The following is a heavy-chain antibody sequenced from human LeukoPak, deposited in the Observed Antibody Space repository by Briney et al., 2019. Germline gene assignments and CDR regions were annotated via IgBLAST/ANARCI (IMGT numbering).Heavy chain of an antibody. CDR2: ISYDGSNK. D-gene: IGHD4-11*01. Sequence: GRSLRLSCAASGFTFSSYGMHWVRQAPGKGLEWVAVISYDGSNKYYADSVKGRFTISRDNSKNTLYLQMNSLRAEDTAVYYCAKDRRYSNYEPGYYYYGMDVWGQGTTVTVSS. V-gene: IGHV3-30*18. CDR1: GFTFSSYG. J-gene: IGHJ6*02. CDR3: AKDRRYSNYEPGYYYYGMDV.